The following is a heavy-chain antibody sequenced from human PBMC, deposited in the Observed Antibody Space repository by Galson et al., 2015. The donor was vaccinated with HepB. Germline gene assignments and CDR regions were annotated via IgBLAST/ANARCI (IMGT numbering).Heavy chain of an antibody. V-gene: IGHV1-69*13. CDR2: IIPIFGTA. CDR3: ASPVAGQTVRRIYYYYYGMDV. Sequence: SVKVSCKASGGTFSSYAISWVRQAPGQGLEWMGGIIPIFGTANYAQKFQGRVTITADESTSTAYMELSSLRSEDTAVYYCASPVAGQTVRRIYYYYYGMDVWGQGATVTVSS. D-gene: IGHD6-19*01. CDR1: GGTFSSYA. J-gene: IGHJ6*02.